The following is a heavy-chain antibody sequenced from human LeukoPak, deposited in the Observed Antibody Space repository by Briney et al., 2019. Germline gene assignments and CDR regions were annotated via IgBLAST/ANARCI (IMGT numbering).Heavy chain of an antibody. CDR1: GYTFTGYY. J-gene: IGHJ4*02. CDR3: ARGITIFGVVSYFDY. V-gene: IGHV1-2*02. CDR2: INPNSGGT. D-gene: IGHD3-3*01. Sequence: GASVKVSCKASGYTFTGYYMHWVRQAPGQGLEWMGWINPNSGGTNYAQKFQGRVTITADKSTSTAYMELSSLRSEDTAVYYCARGITIFGVVSYFDYWGQGTLVTVSS.